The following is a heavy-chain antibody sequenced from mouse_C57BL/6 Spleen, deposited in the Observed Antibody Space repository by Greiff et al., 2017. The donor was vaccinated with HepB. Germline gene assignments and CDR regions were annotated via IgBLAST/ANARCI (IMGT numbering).Heavy chain of an antibody. D-gene: IGHD3-2*02. Sequence: QVHVKQSGAELVKPGASVKLSCKASGYTFTSYWMHWVKQRPGQGLEWIGMIHPNSGSTNYNEKFKSKATLTVDKSSSTAYMQLSSLTSEDSAVYYCARQLRLRAMDYWGQGTSVTVSS. CDR2: IHPNSGST. V-gene: IGHV1-64*01. J-gene: IGHJ4*01. CDR3: ARQLRLRAMDY. CDR1: GYTFTSYW.